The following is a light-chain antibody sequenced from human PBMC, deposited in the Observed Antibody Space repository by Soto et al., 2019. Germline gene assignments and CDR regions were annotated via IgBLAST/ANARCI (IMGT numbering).Light chain of an antibody. CDR2: EDN. Sequence: NFMLTQPHSVSESPGKTVTLSCTRSSGSIASNYVQWYQQRPGSAPTTVIYEDNKRPSGVPDRFSGSIDSSSSSASLTISGLKTEDEADYYCQSYYSSYHLLFGGWTKVTVL. CDR1: SGSIASNY. CDR3: QSYYSSYHLL. J-gene: IGLJ2*01. V-gene: IGLV6-57*04.